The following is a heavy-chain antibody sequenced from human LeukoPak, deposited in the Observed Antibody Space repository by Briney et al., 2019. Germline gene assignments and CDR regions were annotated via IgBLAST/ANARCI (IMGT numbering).Heavy chain of an antibody. CDR3: ARSGLTDYDILTGYYTNYYFDY. CDR2: IYYSGST. J-gene: IGHJ4*02. V-gene: IGHV4-59*01. Sequence: SETLSLTCTVSGGSISSYYWSWIRQPPGKGLEWIGYIYYSGSTNYNPSLKSRVTISVDTSKNQFSLKLSSVTAADTAVYYCARSGLTDYDILTGYYTNYYFDYWGQGTLVTVSS. D-gene: IGHD3-9*01. CDR1: GGSISSYY.